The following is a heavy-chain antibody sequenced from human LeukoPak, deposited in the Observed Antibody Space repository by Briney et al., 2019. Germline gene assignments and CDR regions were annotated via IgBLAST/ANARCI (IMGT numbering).Heavy chain of an antibody. CDR1: GYTFTNYA. Sequence: GASVKVSCKASGYTFTNYAMHWVRQAPGKGLEWVAVISYHGTSKYYADSVKGRFTISRDISRNTLYLQMDSLRAEDTAVYYCARAGPNDHRFDYWGQGTLVTVSS. V-gene: IGHV3-30-3*01. J-gene: IGHJ4*02. CDR3: ARAGPNDHRFDY. D-gene: IGHD1-1*01. CDR2: ISYHGTSK.